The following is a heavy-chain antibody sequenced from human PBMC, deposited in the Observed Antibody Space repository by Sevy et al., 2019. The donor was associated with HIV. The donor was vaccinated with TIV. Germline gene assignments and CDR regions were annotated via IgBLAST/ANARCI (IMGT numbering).Heavy chain of an antibody. Sequence: GGSLRLSCAASGFTFSVYWMNWVRQAPGKGLEWVATMKEDGSEKYYVDSVKGRFTISRDNAKNSLYLQMNSLRAEDTAVYYCGGEGVGGYSYSLDYWGQGTLVTVSS. CDR2: MKEDGSEK. V-gene: IGHV3-7*01. CDR3: GGEGVGGYSYSLDY. D-gene: IGHD5-18*01. J-gene: IGHJ4*02. CDR1: GFTFSVYW.